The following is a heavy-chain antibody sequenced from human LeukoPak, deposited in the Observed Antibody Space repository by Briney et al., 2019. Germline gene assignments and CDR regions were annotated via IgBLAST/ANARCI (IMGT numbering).Heavy chain of an antibody. CDR2: IKSKTDGGTT. J-gene: IGHJ3*02. CDR3: TTEEQWLVEPWAFDI. V-gene: IGHV3-15*01. D-gene: IGHD6-19*01. Sequence: AGGSLRLSCAASGFTFSNAWMSWVRQAPGKGLEWVGRIKSKTDGGTTDYAAPVKGRFTISRADSKNTLYLQMNSLKTEDTAVYYCTTEEQWLVEPWAFDIWGQGTMVTVSS. CDR1: GFTFSNAW.